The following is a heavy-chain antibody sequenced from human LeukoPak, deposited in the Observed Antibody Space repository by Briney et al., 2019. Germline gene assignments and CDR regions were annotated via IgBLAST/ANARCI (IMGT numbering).Heavy chain of an antibody. D-gene: IGHD5-18*01. J-gene: IGHJ3*02. CDR3: ARIRRGYRYGYGAFDI. V-gene: IGHV4-30-2*01. CDR1: GGSISSGGYY. CDR2: IYHSGST. Sequence: PSETLSLTCTVSGGSISSGGYYWSWIRQPPGKGLEWIGYIYHSGSTYYNPSLKSRVTISVDRSKNQFSLKLSSVTAADTAVYYCARIRRGYRYGYGAFDIWGQGTMVTVSS.